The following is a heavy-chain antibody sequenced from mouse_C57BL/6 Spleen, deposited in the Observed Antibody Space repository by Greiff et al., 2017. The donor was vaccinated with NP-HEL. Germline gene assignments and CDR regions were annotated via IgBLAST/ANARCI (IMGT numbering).Heavy chain of an antibody. CDR3: ARWGSYDYDEGGFDY. V-gene: IGHV1-55*01. Sequence: VQLQQPGAELVKPGASVKMSCKASGYTFTSYWITWVKQRPGQGLEWIGDIYPGSGSTNYNEKFKSKATLTVDTSPSTAYMQLSSLTSEDSAVYYCARWGSYDYDEGGFDYWGQGTTLTVSS. CDR2: IYPGSGST. CDR1: GYTFTSYW. D-gene: IGHD2-4*01. J-gene: IGHJ2*01.